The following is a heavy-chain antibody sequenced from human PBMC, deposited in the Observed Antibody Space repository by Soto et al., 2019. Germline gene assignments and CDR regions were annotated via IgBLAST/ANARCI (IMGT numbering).Heavy chain of an antibody. V-gene: IGHV1-24*01. Sequence: ASEKVSCKVPGYTLSRLAMHWVRQAPGKGLEWMGGFDPEDGETTYALKFQGRFTMTEDTSTDTAYMELTSLRSEDTAVYYCTTDRGYSGSRFDYWGQGTLVTVSS. D-gene: IGHD1-26*01. CDR2: FDPEDGET. J-gene: IGHJ4*02. CDR1: GYTLSRLA. CDR3: TTDRGYSGSRFDY.